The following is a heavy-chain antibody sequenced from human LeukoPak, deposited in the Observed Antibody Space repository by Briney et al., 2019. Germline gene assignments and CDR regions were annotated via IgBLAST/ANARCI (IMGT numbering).Heavy chain of an antibody. V-gene: IGHV4-59*08. J-gene: IGHJ6*02. CDR1: GGSISPYF. Sequence: SETLSLTCTLSGGSISPYFWSWIRQPPGKGLEWIGYIYYSGSTNYNPSLKSRVTISVDTSKNQFSLKLSSVTAADTAVYYCARHLLYYYDSSGYSSYYYGMDVWGQGTTVTVSS. D-gene: IGHD3-22*01. CDR3: ARHLLYYYDSSGYSSYYYGMDV. CDR2: IYYSGST.